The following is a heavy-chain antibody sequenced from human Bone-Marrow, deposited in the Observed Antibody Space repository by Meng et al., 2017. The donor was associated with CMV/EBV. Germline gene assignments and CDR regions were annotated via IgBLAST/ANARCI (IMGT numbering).Heavy chain of an antibody. CDR2: IYYSGST. CDR3: ARDQNKWNYGYYYGMDV. Sequence: SETLSLTCTVSGGSISSSSYYWGWIRQPPGKGLEWIGSIYYSGSTYYNPSLKSRVTISVDTSKNRFSLKLSSVTAADTAVYYCARDQNKWNYGYYYGMDVWGQGTTVTVSS. CDR1: GGSISSSSYY. J-gene: IGHJ6*02. V-gene: IGHV4-39*07. D-gene: IGHD1-26*01.